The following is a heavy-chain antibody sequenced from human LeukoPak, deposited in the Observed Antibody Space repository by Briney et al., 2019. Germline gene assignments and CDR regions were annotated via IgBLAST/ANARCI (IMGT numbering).Heavy chain of an antibody. CDR2: ISASGGST. V-gene: IGHV3-23*01. CDR3: AKVTPHGVVTDDLDFDY. CDR1: GFTFSSYA. D-gene: IGHD2-21*02. Sequence: TGGSLRLSCAASGFTFSSYAMSWVRQAPGKGLEWASTISASGGSTYYADSAKGRFTISRDNSKNTLYLQMNSLRAEDTAVYYCAKVTPHGVVTDDLDFDYWGQGTLVTVSS. J-gene: IGHJ4*02.